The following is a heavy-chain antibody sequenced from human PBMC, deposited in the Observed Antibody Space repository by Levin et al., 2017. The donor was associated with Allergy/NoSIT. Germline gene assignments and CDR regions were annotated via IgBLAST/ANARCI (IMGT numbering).Heavy chain of an antibody. V-gene: IGHV2-5*02. CDR2: IYWDDDK. CDR3: AHRREEEDIVVVPAAPLAAFDI. J-gene: IGHJ3*02. Sequence: SGPTLVKPTQTLTLTCTFSGFSLSTSGVGVGWIRQPPGKALEWLALIYWDDDKRYSPSLKSRLTITKDTSKNQVVLTMTNMDPVDTATYYCAHRREEEDIVVVPAAPLAAFDIWGQGTMVTVSS. D-gene: IGHD2-2*01. CDR1: GFSLSTSGVG.